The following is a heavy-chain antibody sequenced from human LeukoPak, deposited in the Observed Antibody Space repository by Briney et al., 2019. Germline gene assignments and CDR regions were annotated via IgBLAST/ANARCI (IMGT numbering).Heavy chain of an antibody. V-gene: IGHV3-9*01. CDR2: ISWNSGSI. D-gene: IGHD5-18*01. J-gene: IGHJ4*02. CDR3: AKDMDRGYTPRFDY. Sequence: GRSLRLSCAASGFTFDDYAMHWVRQAPGKGLEWVSGISWNSGSIGYADSVKGRFTISRDSAKNSLYLQMNSLRAEDTALYYCAKDMDRGYTPRFDYWGQGTLVTVSS. CDR1: GFTFDDYA.